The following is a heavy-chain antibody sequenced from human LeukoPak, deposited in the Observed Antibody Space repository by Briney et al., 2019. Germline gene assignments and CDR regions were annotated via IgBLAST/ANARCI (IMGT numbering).Heavy chain of an antibody. J-gene: IGHJ5*02. CDR3: ARVPAMVRGGYNWFDP. D-gene: IGHD3-10*01. CDR1: GYTFTSYD. CDR2: MNPNSGNT. V-gene: IGHV1-8*01. Sequence: GASVKVSCKASGYTFTSYDINWVRQATGQGLEWMGWMNPNSGNTGHAQKFQGRVTMTRNTSISTAYMELSSLRSEDTAVYYCARVPAMVRGGYNWFDPWGQGTLVTVSS.